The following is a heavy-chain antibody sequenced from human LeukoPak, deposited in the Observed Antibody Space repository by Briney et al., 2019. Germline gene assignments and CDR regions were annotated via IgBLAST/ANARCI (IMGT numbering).Heavy chain of an antibody. CDR2: ISAYNGNT. CDR3: ARQGVTYYDFWSGSYYFDY. Sequence: GASVKVSCKASGYTFTSYGISWVRQAPGQGLEWMGWISAYNGNTNYAQKLQGRVTMTTDTSTSTAYMELRSLRSDDTAVYYCARQGVTYYDFWSGSYYFDYWGQGTLVTVSS. J-gene: IGHJ4*02. V-gene: IGHV1-18*01. CDR1: GYTFTSYG. D-gene: IGHD3-3*01.